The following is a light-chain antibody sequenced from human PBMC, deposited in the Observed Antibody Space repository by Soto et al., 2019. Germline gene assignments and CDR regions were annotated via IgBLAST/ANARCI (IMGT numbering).Light chain of an antibody. CDR2: EVN. CDR1: RRDIGDSNF. J-gene: IGLJ1*01. CDR3: ASFRSGTSLV. Sequence: QSALTQPASVSGSPGQSVTISCTGPRRDIGDSNFISWYQHSPGKAPRLLIYEVNNRPSGVSKRFSGSKAGNTASLTISGLLDDDEADHFCASFRSGTSLVFGSGTKVTV. V-gene: IGLV2-14*01.